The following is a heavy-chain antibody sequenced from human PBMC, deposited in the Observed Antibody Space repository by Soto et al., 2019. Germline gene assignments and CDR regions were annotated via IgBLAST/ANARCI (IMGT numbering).Heavy chain of an antibody. Sequence: PGGSLRLSCAASGFTFSSYGMHWVRQAPGKGLEWVAVISYDGSNKYYADSVKGRFTISRDNSKNTLYLQMNSLRAEDTAVYYCAKDLRGITILGVVIKQYFYYGMDVWGQGTTVTVSS. V-gene: IGHV3-30*18. CDR1: GFTFSSYG. J-gene: IGHJ6*02. CDR2: ISYDGSNK. CDR3: AKDLRGITILGVVIKQYFYYGMDV. D-gene: IGHD3-3*01.